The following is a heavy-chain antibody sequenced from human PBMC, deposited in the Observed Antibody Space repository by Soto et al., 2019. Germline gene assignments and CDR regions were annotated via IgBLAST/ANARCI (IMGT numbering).Heavy chain of an antibody. Sequence: QVQLQESGPGLVKPSGTLSLTCAVSSGSISSSNWWSWVRQPPGKGLEWIGEIYHSGSTNYNPSPKSRVTISVDKSKNQFSLKLSSVTAADTAVYYCAVRYDYIWGSYHDYWGQGTLVTVSS. D-gene: IGHD3-16*01. CDR1: SGSISSSNW. J-gene: IGHJ4*02. CDR2: IYHSGST. CDR3: AVRYDYIWGSYHDY. V-gene: IGHV4-4*02.